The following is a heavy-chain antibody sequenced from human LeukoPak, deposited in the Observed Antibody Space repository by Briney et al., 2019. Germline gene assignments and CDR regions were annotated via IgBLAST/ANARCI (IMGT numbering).Heavy chain of an antibody. CDR1: GFTFSSYE. J-gene: IGHJ3*02. D-gene: IGHD5-18*01. V-gene: IGHV3-48*03. CDR3: ARDLGYSYGNDAFDI. Sequence: PGGSLRLSCAASGFTFSSYEMNWVRQAPGKGLEWVSYISSSGSTIYYADSVKGRFTISRDNAKNSLYLQMNSLRAEDTAVYYCARDLGYSYGNDAFDIWGQGTMVTVSS. CDR2: ISSSGSTI.